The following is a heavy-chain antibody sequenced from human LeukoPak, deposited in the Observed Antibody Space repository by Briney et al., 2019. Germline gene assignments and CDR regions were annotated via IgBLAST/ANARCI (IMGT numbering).Heavy chain of an antibody. CDR1: GYTFTSYD. V-gene: IGHV1-8*01. J-gene: IGHJ6*03. CDR2: MNPNSGNT. Sequence: ASVKVSCKASGYTFTSYDINWVRQATGQGLEWMGWMNPNSGNTGYAQKFQGRVTMTRNTSISTAYMELSSLRSEDTAVYYCARGLKGSRSVGYYYYMDVWGKGTTVTVSS. CDR3: ARGLKGSRSVGYYYYMDV. D-gene: IGHD5/OR15-5a*01.